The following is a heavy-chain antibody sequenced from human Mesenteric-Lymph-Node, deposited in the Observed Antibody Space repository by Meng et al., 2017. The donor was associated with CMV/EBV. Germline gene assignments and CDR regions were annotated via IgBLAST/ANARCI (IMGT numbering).Heavy chain of an antibody. J-gene: IGHJ6*02. V-gene: IGHV3-7*01. CDR3: ARQYQVVQYGMDV. CDR2: IYNDGSAK. D-gene: IGHD2-2*01. Sequence: GESLKISCEASGFIFNTDNMNWVRQAPGKGLEWVANIYNDGSAKNYLDSMKGRFTISRDNSKNSLYLQIDGLRAEDTAVYYCARQYQVVQYGMDVWGQGTTVTVSS. CDR1: GFIFNTDN.